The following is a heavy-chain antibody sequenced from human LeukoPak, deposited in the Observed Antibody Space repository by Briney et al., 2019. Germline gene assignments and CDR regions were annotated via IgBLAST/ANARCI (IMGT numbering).Heavy chain of an antibody. CDR2: INPNSGGT. V-gene: IGHV1-2*02. Sequence: ASVKVSCKASGYTFTGYYMHWVRQAPGQGLEWMGWINPNSGGTNYAQKSQGRVTMTRNTSISTAYMELSSLRSEDTAVYYCATDYGDYGLGYWGQGTLVTVSS. CDR3: ATDYGDYGLGY. CDR1: GYTFTGYY. J-gene: IGHJ4*02. D-gene: IGHD4-17*01.